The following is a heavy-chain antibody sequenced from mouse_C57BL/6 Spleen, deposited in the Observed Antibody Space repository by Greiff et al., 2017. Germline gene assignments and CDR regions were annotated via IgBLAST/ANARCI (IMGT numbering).Heavy chain of an antibody. V-gene: IGHV5-9-1*02. J-gene: IGHJ2*01. CDR1: GFTFSSYA. CDR3: TREGFDY. CDR2: ISSGGDYI. Sequence: EVMLVESGEGLVQPGGSLKLSCAASGFTFSSYAMSWVRQTPEKRLEWVAYISSGGDYIYYADTVKGRFTISRDNARNTLYLQMSSLKSENTAMYYCTREGFDYWGQGTTLTVSS.